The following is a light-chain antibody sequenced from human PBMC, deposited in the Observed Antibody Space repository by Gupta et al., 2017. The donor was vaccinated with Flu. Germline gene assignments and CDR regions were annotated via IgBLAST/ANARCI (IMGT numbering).Light chain of an antibody. V-gene: IGKV3-15*01. CDR2: GVS. CDR1: QSVGTN. CDR3: QQYYEWPAT. J-gene: IGKJ5*01. Sequence: EIVMTQSPATLSVSPGERATLSCRVSQSVGTNFAWYQQKPGQAPRLLIYGVSTRATGIPARFSGGGSETEFTLTISSLQSEDFAVYYCQQYYEWPATFGQGTRLEIK.